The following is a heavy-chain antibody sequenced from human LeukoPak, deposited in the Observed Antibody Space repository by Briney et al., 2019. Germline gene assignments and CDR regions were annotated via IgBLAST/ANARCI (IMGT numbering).Heavy chain of an antibody. CDR1: GGSISNYY. V-gene: IGHV4-59*08. J-gene: IGHJ6*02. D-gene: IGHD6-19*01. CDR3: ARIPRDSSGWYGTDV. CDR2: IYYSGST. Sequence: SETLSLACSISGGSISNYYWSWIRQPPGKRLVWIGYIYYSGSTNYNPSLKRRVTISVDTSKSQFSLKLSSVTAADTAVHFCARIPRDSSGWYGTDVWGQGTTVTVSS.